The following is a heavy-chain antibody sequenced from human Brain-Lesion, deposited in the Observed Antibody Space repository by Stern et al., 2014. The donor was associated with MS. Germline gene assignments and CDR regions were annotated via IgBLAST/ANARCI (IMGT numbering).Heavy chain of an antibody. J-gene: IGHJ4*02. CDR3: ATLSPGAGGNYYRHFDY. D-gene: IGHD1-26*01. V-gene: IGHV1-24*01. CDR1: GYTLTELS. CDR2: FDPEDGET. Sequence: VQLEESGAEVKKPGASVKVSCKVSGYTLTELSMHWVRQAPRKGLERMGGFDPEDGETIYAQKFQGRVTMTEDTSTDTAYMELSSLRSEDTAVYYCATLSPGAGGNYYRHFDYWGQGTLVTVSS.